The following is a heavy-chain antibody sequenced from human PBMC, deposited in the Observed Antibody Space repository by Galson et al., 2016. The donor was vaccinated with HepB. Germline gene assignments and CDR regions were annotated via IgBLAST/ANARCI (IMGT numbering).Heavy chain of an antibody. V-gene: IGHV3-13*04. CDR2: IGSDGGT. CDR3: ARIFYDRLTRDYYGMDV. CDR1: GFSFSTYD. Sequence: SLRLSCAGSGFSFSTYDMHWVRQATGKGLEWASAIGSDGGTYYSGSVKGRFTISRDNAKNSLYLQMDSLRDGDTAVYYCARIFYDRLTRDYYGMDVRGQGTSVTVSS. D-gene: IGHD3-9*01. J-gene: IGHJ6*02.